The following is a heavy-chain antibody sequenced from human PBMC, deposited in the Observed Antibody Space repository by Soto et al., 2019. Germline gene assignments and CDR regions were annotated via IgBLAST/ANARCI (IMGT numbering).Heavy chain of an antibody. Sequence: XSVKVSCKASGYTFTSYGISWVRQAPGQGLEWMGWISAYNGNTNYAQKLQGRVTMTTDTSTSTAYMELRSLRSDDTAVYYCARVPTYYYDSSGYSGPHTWFDPWGQGTLVTVSS. CDR1: GYTFTSYG. CDR3: ARVPTYYYDSSGYSGPHTWFDP. V-gene: IGHV1-18*01. D-gene: IGHD3-22*01. J-gene: IGHJ5*02. CDR2: ISAYNGNT.